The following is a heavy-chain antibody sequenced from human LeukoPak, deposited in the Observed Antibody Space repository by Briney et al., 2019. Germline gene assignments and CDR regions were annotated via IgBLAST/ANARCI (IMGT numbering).Heavy chain of an antibody. CDR2: MNPNSGNT. CDR1: GYTFTSYD. CDR3: ARVRSLSVRRMTTVIGY. V-gene: IGHV1-8*01. Sequence: ASVKVSCKASGYTFTSYDINWVRQATGQGLEWMGWMNPNSGNTGYAQKFQGRVTMTRNTSISTAYMELSSLRSEDTAVYYCARVRSLSVRRMTTVIGYWGQGTLVTVSS. J-gene: IGHJ4*02. D-gene: IGHD4-17*01.